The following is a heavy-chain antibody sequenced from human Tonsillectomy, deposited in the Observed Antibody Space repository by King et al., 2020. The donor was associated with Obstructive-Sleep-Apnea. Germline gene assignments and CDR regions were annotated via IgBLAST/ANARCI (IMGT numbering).Heavy chain of an antibody. CDR1: GFTFGDYA. V-gene: IGHV3-49*03. CDR3: TDGSAGPFDY. D-gene: IGHD3-10*01. CDR2: IRSKAYGGTT. J-gene: IGHJ4*02. Sequence: QLVQSGGGLVQPGRSLRLSCTASGFTFGDYAMNWFRQAPGKGLEWVGFIRSKAYGGTTEYAASVKGRFTISRDDSKSIAHLKMNSLKTEDTAVYYCTDGSAGPFDYWGQGTLVTVSS.